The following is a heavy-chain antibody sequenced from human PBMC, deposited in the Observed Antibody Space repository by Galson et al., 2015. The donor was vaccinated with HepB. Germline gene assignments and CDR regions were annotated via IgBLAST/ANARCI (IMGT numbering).Heavy chain of an antibody. J-gene: IGHJ6*02. D-gene: IGHD6-13*01. CDR3: ARSIAAAGLPYYYGMDV. CDR1: GGSISSYY. V-gene: IGHV4-59*01. CDR2: IYYRGNT. Sequence: TLSLTCTVSGGSISSYYWSWIRQPPGKGLEWIGYIYYRGNTNYNPSLRSRVTISVDTSKNQFSLKLSSVTAADTAVYYCARSIAAAGLPYYYGMDVWGQGTTVTVSS.